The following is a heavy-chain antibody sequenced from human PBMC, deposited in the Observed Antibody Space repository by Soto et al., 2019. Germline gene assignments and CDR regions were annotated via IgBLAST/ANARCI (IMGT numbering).Heavy chain of an antibody. CDR3: AKGSGGFSRYYYGMDV. J-gene: IGHJ6*02. Sequence: QVQLVESGGGVVQPGRSPRLSCAASGFTFSSYGMHWVRQAPGKGLEWVAVISYDGSNKYYADSVKGRFTISRDNSKNTLYLQMNSLRAEDTAVYYCAKGSGGFSRYYYGMDVWGQGTTVTVSS. CDR2: ISYDGSNK. V-gene: IGHV3-30*18. D-gene: IGHD6-19*01. CDR1: GFTFSSYG.